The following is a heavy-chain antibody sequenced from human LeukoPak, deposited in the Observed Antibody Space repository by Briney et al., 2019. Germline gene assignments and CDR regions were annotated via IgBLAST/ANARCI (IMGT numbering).Heavy chain of an antibody. D-gene: IGHD2/OR15-2a*01. CDR2: IYQSGTT. J-gene: IGHJ4*02. CDR3: AREELGGARGIDY. Sequence: PGGSLRLSCAASGFTFSSYWMSWVRQAPGKGLEWIGEIYQSGTTNYNPSLKSRVTISVDKSKNQFSLKLNSLTAADTAVYYCAREELGGARGIDYWGQGTLVTVSS. V-gene: IGHV4-4*02. CDR1: GFTFSSYW.